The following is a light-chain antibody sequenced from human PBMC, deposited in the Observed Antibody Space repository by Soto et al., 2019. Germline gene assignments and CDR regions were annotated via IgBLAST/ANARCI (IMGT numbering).Light chain of an antibody. CDR3: QQRHMWPIT. J-gene: IGKJ5*01. CDR2: GAS. CDR1: QSVSSN. V-gene: IGKV3-15*01. Sequence: EIVMTQSPATLSLSPGERATLSCRASQSVSSNLAWYQQKPGQAPRLLIYGASTRATGIPARFSGSGSGTEFTLTISSLEPEDFAVYYCQQRHMWPITFGQGTRLEI.